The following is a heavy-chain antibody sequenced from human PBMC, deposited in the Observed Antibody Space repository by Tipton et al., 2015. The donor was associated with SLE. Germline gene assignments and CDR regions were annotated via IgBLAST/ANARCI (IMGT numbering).Heavy chain of an antibody. CDR3: ARVKGEGAFDI. J-gene: IGHJ3*02. CDR1: GGSFSGYY. V-gene: IGHV4-34*01. Sequence: TLSLTCAVYGGSFSGYYWSWIRQHPGKGLEWIGYIYYSGSTYYNPSLKSRVTISVDESKNQLSLRLTTVTAADTAVYYCARVKGEGAFDIWGQGPMVTVSS. CDR2: IYYSGST. D-gene: IGHD3-10*01.